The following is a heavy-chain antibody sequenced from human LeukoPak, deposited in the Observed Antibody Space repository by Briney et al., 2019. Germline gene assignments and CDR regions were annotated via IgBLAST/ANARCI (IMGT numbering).Heavy chain of an antibody. J-gene: IGHJ4*02. CDR2: IYPGDSDT. Sequence: GGALKISCKGSAYRFANYWIGGGRQMPGKGLEWMGIIYPGDSDTRYSPSFDGQLTISADQSISTAYLQWSSLKASDSALYYCARLAGSYPGSPFDYWGQGTLVTVSS. CDR1: AYRFANYW. D-gene: IGHD1-26*01. V-gene: IGHV5-51*01. CDR3: ARLAGSYPGSPFDY.